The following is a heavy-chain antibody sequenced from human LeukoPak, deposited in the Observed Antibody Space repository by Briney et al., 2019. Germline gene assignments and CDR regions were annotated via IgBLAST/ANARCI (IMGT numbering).Heavy chain of an antibody. J-gene: IGHJ2*01. CDR1: GGSISSYY. Sequence: PSETLSLTCTVSGGSISSYYWSWIRQPPGKGLEWIGYIYYSGSTNYNPSLKSRVTISVDTSKKHFSLKPRSVTAADTAVYYCARSFLGDWYFDLWGRGTLVTVSS. CDR2: IYYSGST. CDR3: ARSFLGDWYFDL. D-gene: IGHD1-26*01. V-gene: IGHV4-59*08.